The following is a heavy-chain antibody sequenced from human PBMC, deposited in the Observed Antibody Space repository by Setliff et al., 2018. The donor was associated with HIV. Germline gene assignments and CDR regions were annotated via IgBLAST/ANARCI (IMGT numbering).Heavy chain of an antibody. J-gene: IGHJ4*02. CDR3: AADIGDSRGFPVY. CDR2: IVVGSGLK. CDR1: GYTFTSYA. Sequence: SVKVSCKASGYTFTSYAMNWVRQARGQRLEWIGWIVVGSGLKNYAQTFQERVTITRDMSTSTAYMELNSLTSEDTAVYYCAADIGDSRGFPVYWGQGTLVTV. V-gene: IGHV1-58*02. D-gene: IGHD3-22*01.